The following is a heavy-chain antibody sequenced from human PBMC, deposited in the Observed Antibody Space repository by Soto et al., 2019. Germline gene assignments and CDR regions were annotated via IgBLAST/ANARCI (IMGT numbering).Heavy chain of an antibody. CDR1: GGSFSGYY. V-gene: IGHV4-34*01. CDR3: ARAKGFPEENWFDP. Sequence: SETLSLTCAVYGGSFSGYYWSWIRQPPGKGLEWIGEINHSGSTNYNPSLKSRVTISVDTSKNQFSLKLSSVTAADTAVYYCARAKGFPEENWFDPWGQGTLVTVSS. J-gene: IGHJ5*02. D-gene: IGHD3-3*01. CDR2: INHSGST.